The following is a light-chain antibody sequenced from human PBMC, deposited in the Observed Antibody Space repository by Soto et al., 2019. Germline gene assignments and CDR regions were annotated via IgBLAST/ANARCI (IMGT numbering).Light chain of an antibody. J-gene: IGKJ2*01. CDR3: QQSYRSPYT. CDR2: GAS. CDR1: QSINLY. Sequence: GDSVPVTCRASQSINLYLNWYQQKPGKAPTLLIYGASTLQSGVPSRFSGGGSRTDSTLTISSLQTEDFATYYCQQSYRSPYTFGQGTKLEI. V-gene: IGKV1-39*01.